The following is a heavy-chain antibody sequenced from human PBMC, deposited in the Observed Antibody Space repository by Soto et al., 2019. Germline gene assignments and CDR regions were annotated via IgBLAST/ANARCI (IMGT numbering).Heavy chain of an antibody. CDR2: IYHSGST. D-gene: IGHD4-17*01. J-gene: IGHJ3*01. Sequence: QVQLQESGPGLVKPSGTLSLTCAVSGGSISNNNWWSWVRQPPGKGLEWIGEIYHSGSTNYNPSLKSRVTISVDKPKNEFSLKLGSVTAADTAMYYCARAGDYPLTGAFDVWGQGTMVTVSS. CDR3: ARAGDYPLTGAFDV. CDR1: GGSISNNNW. V-gene: IGHV4-4*02.